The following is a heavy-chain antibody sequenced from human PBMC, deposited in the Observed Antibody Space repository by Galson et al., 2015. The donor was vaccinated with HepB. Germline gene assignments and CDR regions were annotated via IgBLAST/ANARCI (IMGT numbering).Heavy chain of an antibody. Sequence: SLRLSCAASGFTVSFNYMSWVRQAPGKGLEWVSVIHSGGRAYYADSVKGRFTISRDNSKNTLYIQMNSLRAEDTAVYYCASTRSSWYPYFDYWGQGTLVTVSS. CDR1: GFTVSFNY. V-gene: IGHV3-66*02. J-gene: IGHJ4*02. D-gene: IGHD6-13*01. CDR3: ASTRSSWYPYFDY. CDR2: IHSGGRA.